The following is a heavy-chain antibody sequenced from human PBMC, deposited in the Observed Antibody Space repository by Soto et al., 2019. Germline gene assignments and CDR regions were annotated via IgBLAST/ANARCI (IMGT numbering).Heavy chain of an antibody. CDR2: INHSGST. D-gene: IGHD2-8*01. CDR1: GGSFSGYY. J-gene: IGHJ6*02. V-gene: IGHV4-34*01. Sequence: LSLTCAVYGGSFSGYYWSWIRQPPGKGLEWIGEINHSGSTNYNPSLKSRVTISVDTSKNQFSLKLSSVTAADTAVYYCASGKRMLNYYYYYGMDVWGQGTTVTVSS. CDR3: ASGKRMLNYYYYYGMDV.